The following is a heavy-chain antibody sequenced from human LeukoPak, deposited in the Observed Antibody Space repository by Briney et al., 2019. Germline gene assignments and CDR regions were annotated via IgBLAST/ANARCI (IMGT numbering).Heavy chain of an antibody. CDR3: ARGRDRAITYYYDSSGYWDY. D-gene: IGHD3-22*01. CDR1: GYTFTGYY. Sequence: GASVKVSCKASGYTFTGYYMHWVRQAPGQGFEWMGWINPNSGGTNYAQKFQGRVTMTRDTSISTAYMELSRLRSDDTAVYYCARGRDRAITYYYDSSGYWDYWGQGTLVTVSS. CDR2: INPNSGGT. J-gene: IGHJ4*02. V-gene: IGHV1-2*02.